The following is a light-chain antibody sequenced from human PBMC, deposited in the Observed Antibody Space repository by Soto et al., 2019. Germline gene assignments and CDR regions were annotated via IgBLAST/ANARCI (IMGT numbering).Light chain of an antibody. CDR1: QGISNY. Sequence: DIQMTQSPSSLSASVVDRVTITCLASQGISNYLAWYQQKPGKVPKLLIYAASTLQSGVPSRFSGSGFGTDFTLTISSLQPEDVATYYCQKYNSAPRTFGQGTKVDIK. J-gene: IGKJ1*01. V-gene: IGKV1-27*01. CDR2: AAS. CDR3: QKYNSAPRT.